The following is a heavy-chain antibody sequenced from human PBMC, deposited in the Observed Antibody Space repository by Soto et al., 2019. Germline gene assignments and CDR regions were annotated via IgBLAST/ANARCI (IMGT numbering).Heavy chain of an antibody. J-gene: IGHJ4*02. Sequence: GESLKISCQAFGYTFTNYWITWVRHMPGKGLEWMGRIDPSNSFTDYNPSFEGHVIRLVDLSVSTAYLHWSGLKASDTAVYYCARHTRLRPIPFDYWGQGTPVTVSS. CDR2: IDPSNSFT. V-gene: IGHV5-10-1*01. CDR1: GYTFTNYW. CDR3: ARHTRLRPIPFDY. D-gene: IGHD3-3*01.